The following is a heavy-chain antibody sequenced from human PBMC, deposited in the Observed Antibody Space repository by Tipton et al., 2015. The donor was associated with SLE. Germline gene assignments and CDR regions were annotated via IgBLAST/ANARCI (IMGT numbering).Heavy chain of an antibody. J-gene: IGHJ4*02. Sequence: SLRLSCAASGFTFSNAWMSWVRQAPGKGLEWVGRIKSKTDGGTTDYAAPVKGRFTISRDDSKNTLYLQMNSLKTEDTAVYYCTPGVYGSPGYFDYWGQETLVTVSS. D-gene: IGHD2-8*01. CDR2: IKSKTDGGTT. CDR1: GFTFSNAW. V-gene: IGHV3-15*01. CDR3: TPGVYGSPGYFDY.